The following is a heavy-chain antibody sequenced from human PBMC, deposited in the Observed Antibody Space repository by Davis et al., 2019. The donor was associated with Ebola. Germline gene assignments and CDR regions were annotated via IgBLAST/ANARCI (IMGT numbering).Heavy chain of an antibody. Sequence: MPSETLSLTCTISGGSISSYYWSWIRQPPGKGLEWIGYIYYSGSTNYNPSLQSRLSISVDTSKNQFSLRLNSLTAADTAVYYCARGKGYSYGLRGFDPWGQGTLVTVSS. J-gene: IGHJ5*02. CDR1: GGSISSYY. D-gene: IGHD5-18*01. V-gene: IGHV4-59*01. CDR2: IYYSGST. CDR3: ARGKGYSYGLRGFDP.